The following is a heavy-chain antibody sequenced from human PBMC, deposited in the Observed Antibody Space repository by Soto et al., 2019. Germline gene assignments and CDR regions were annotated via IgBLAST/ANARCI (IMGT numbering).Heavy chain of an antibody. Sequence: PVGSLRLSCASSVFTFSSYGMHWVRDSPGKWLEWVAVIWYDGSNKYYADSVKGRFTISRDNSKNTLYLQMNSLRAEDTAVYYCAREEIIVVVPAAIYYYYGMEGWGQGTTVAFSS. CDR2: IWYDGSNK. CDR3: AREEIIVVVPAAIYYYYGMEG. CDR1: VFTFSSYG. V-gene: IGHV3-33*01. J-gene: IGHJ6*02. D-gene: IGHD2-2*01.